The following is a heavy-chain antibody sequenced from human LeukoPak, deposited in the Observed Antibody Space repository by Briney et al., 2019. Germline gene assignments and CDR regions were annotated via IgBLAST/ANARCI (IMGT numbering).Heavy chain of an antibody. V-gene: IGHV3-48*03. CDR2: ISDSSSTI. CDR1: GLTFSSSG. Sequence: GGCLRLSFAASGLTFSSSGTNWVRQAPGKGLEWVSYISDSSSTIYYADSVKGRLTISRDNAKNSLYLQMNSLRAEDTAVYYCARWGATGYGDYWGQGTLVTVSS. CDR3: ARWGATGYGDY. D-gene: IGHD3-9*01. J-gene: IGHJ4*02.